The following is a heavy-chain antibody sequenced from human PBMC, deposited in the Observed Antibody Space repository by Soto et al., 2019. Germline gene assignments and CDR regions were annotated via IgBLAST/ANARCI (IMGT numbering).Heavy chain of an antibody. CDR2: INHSGST. J-gene: IGHJ4*02. CDR1: GGSFSGYY. CDR3: ARAGHYDYGDYVHGSFDY. V-gene: IGHV4-34*01. D-gene: IGHD4-17*01. Sequence: SETLSLTCAVYGGSFSGYYWSWIRQPPGKGLEWIGEINHSGSTNYNPSLKSRVTISVDTSKNQFSLKLSSVTAADTAVYYCARAGHYDYGDYVHGSFDYWGQGTLVTVSS.